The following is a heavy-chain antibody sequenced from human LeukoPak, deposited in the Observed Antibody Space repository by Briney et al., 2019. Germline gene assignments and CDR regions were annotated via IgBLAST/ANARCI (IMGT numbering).Heavy chain of an antibody. D-gene: IGHD6-19*01. V-gene: IGHV3-30*18. J-gene: IGHJ4*02. Sequence: TGGSLRLSCAASGFTFSSYGMHWVRQAPGKGLEWVAVISYDGSNKYYADSVKGRFTISRDNSKNTLYLQMNSLRAEDTAVYYCAKDSPFLGGSSGWYGVGGIDYWGQGTLVTVSS. CDR2: ISYDGSNK. CDR3: AKDSPFLGGSSGWYGVGGIDY. CDR1: GFTFSSYG.